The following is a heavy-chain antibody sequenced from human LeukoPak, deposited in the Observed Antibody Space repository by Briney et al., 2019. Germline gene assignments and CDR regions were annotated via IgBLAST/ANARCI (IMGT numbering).Heavy chain of an antibody. Sequence: SETLSLTCAVYGGSFSDYSWSWIRQPPGKGLEWIGEINHSGSTNYNPSLKSRVTISVDTSKNQFSLKLRSVTAADTAVYYCAEQYCSSTSCYHYWGQGTLVTVSS. V-gene: IGHV4-34*01. CDR1: GGSFSDYS. CDR3: AEQYCSSTSCYHY. D-gene: IGHD2-2*01. J-gene: IGHJ4*02. CDR2: INHSGST.